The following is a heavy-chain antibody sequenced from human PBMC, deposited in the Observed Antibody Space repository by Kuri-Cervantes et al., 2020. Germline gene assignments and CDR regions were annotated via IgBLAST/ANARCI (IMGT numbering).Heavy chain of an antibody. CDR1: GYTFTSYG. D-gene: IGHD4-11*01. V-gene: IGHV1-18*01. CDR3: ARDFAPTVTTGWFDP. J-gene: IGHJ5*02. CDR2: ISAYNGNT. Sequence: ASVKVSCKASGYTFTSYGISWVRQAPGQGLEWMGWISAYNGNTNYAQKLQGRVTMTTDTSTSTAYMELRSLRSDDTAVYYCARDFAPTVTTGWFDPWGQGTLVTVSS.